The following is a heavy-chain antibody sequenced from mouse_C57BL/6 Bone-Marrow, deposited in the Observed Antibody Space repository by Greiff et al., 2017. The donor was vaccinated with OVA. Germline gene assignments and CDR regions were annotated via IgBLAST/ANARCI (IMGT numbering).Heavy chain of an antibody. CDR3: ARDYSPLYWYFDV. CDR1: GYSFTSYY. CDR2: IYPGSGNT. D-gene: IGHD2-12*01. V-gene: IGHV1-66*01. J-gene: IGHJ1*03. Sequence: QVQLQQSGPELVKPGASVKISCKASGYSFTSYYIHWVKQRPGPGLEWIGWIYPGSGNTKYNEKFKGKATLTAAKSSSTAYMQHSSLTSEDSAVYYCARDYSPLYWYFDVWGTGTTVTVSS.